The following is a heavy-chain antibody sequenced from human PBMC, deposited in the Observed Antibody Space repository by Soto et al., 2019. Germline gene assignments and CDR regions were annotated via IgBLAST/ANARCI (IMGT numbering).Heavy chain of an antibody. J-gene: IGHJ6*02. CDR2: IWYDGSNK. CDR3: ASEYCSGGRCYYYGMDV. V-gene: IGHV3-33*01. CDR1: GFTFSSYG. Sequence: QVQLVESGGGVVQPGRSLRLSCAASGFTFSSYGMHWVRQAPGKGLEWVAVIWYDGSNKYYADSVKGRFTISRDNCTNRMYLQMNSLRAEDTAVYYCASEYCSGGRCYYYGMDVWGQGPTVTVSS. D-gene: IGHD2-15*01.